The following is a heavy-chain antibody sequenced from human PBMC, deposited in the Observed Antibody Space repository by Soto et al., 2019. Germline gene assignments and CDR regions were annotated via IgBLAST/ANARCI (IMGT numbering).Heavy chain of an antibody. CDR1: GGSISSSSYY. V-gene: IGHV4-39*01. J-gene: IGHJ3*02. CDR3: ARHGPDPADDAFDI. Sequence: SETLSLTCTVSGGSISSSSYYWGWIRQPPGKGLEWIGSIYYSGSTYYNPSLKSRVTISVDTSKNQFSLKLSSVTAADTAVYYCARHGPDPADDAFDIWGQGTMVTVSS. CDR2: IYYSGST.